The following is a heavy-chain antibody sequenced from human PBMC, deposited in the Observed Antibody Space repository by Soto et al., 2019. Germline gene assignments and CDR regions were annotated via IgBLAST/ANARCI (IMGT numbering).Heavy chain of an antibody. CDR3: VRGQPHRITIFEVVIRSYDYGMDV. D-gene: IGHD3-3*02. CDR1: GGSFTGYY. Sequence: SETLSLTCAVYGGSFTGYYWTWIRQTPGKGLEWIGEINYRGSSYYNPSLESRISMAVDTSKNQFSLKLRSVTAADTAVYFCVRGQPHRITIFEVVIRSYDYGMDVWAQVTTVS. CDR2: INYRGSS. J-gene: IGHJ6*02. V-gene: IGHV4-34*01.